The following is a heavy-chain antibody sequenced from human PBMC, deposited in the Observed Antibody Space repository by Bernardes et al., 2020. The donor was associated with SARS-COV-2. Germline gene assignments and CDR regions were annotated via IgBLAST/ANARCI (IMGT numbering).Heavy chain of an antibody. CDR3: ARLRADSLGGGFDS. D-gene: IGHD1-26*01. CDR1: GGSMSSYY. J-gene: IGHJ4*02. Sequence: SETLSLTCTVSGGSMSSYYWSWIRQPPGKELEWIAYIYYSGSTDYNPSLKSRVTISIDTSKNQFSLKLSSVTAADTAMYYCARLRADSLGGGFDSWGQGNLVTVSS. V-gene: IGHV4-59*08. CDR2: IYYSGST.